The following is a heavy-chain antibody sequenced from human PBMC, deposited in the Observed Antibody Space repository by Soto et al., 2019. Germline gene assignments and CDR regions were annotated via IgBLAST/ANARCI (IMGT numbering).Heavy chain of an antibody. J-gene: IGHJ4*02. Sequence: SETLSLTCTVSGGSISSYYWSWIRQPPGKGLEWIGYIYYSGSTNYNPSLKSRVTISVDTSKNQFSLKLSSVTAADTAVYYCASGTYCSGGSCYPRIFDYWGQGALVTVS. CDR3: ASGTYCSGGSCYPRIFDY. CDR1: GGSISSYY. CDR2: IYYSGST. D-gene: IGHD2-15*01. V-gene: IGHV4-59*08.